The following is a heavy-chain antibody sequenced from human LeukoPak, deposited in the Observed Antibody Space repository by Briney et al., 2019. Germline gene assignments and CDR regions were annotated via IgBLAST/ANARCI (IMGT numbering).Heavy chain of an antibody. Sequence: SETLSLTCTVSGGSISSYYWSWIRQPPGKGLEWIGYIYYSGSTNYNPSLKSRVTISVDTSKNQFSLKLSSVTAADTAVYYCATRGVYSGSSKGAFDIWGQGTMVTVSS. CDR3: ATRGVYSGSSKGAFDI. J-gene: IGHJ3*02. V-gene: IGHV4-59*08. CDR2: IYYSGST. CDR1: GGSISSYY. D-gene: IGHD1-26*01.